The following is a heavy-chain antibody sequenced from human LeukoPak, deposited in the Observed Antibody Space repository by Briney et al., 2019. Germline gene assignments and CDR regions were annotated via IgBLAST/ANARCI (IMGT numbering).Heavy chain of an antibody. V-gene: IGHV1-2*06. Sequence: ASVKVSCKASGYTFTGYYMHWVRQAPGQGLELMGRINPNSGGTNYAQKFQGRVTMTRDTSISTAYMELSRLRSDDTAVYYCASHYYDSSGQHDDWGQGTLVTVSS. J-gene: IGHJ4*02. CDR3: ASHYYDSSGQHDD. D-gene: IGHD3-22*01. CDR2: INPNSGGT. CDR1: GYTFTGYY.